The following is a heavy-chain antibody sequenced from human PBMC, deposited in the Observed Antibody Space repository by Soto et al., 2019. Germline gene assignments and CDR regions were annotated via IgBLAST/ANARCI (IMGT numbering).Heavy chain of an antibody. J-gene: IGHJ6*02. CDR2: IWYDGSNK. D-gene: IGHD5-12*01. CDR1: GFTFSSYG. CDR3: ARVRGVDGYYGMDV. Sequence: QVQLVESGGGVVQPGRSLRLSCAASGFTFSSYGMHWVRQAPGKVLEWVAVIWYDGSNKYYADSVKGRFTISRDNSKNTLYLQMNSLRAEDTAVYYCARVRGVDGYYGMDVWGQGTTVTVSS. V-gene: IGHV3-33*01.